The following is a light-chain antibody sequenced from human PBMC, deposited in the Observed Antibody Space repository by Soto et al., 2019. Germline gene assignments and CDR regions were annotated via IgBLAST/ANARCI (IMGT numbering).Light chain of an antibody. CDR2: AAS. J-gene: IGKJ3*01. V-gene: IGKV1-39*01. CDR3: QQSYSTPLFT. CDR1: QSISSY. Sequence: DIQMTQSPSSLSASVGDRVTITCRASQSISSYLNWYQQKPAKAPKLLIYAASSLQRGVPSRFSGSGSGTDFTLTISSLQPEDFATYYCQQSYSTPLFTFGPGTKVDIK.